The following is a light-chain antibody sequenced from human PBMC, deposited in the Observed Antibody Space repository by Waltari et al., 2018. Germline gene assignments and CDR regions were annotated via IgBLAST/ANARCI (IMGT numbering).Light chain of an antibody. Sequence: YVLTQPPSVSVDPGKTARLTFGGDNIGSKSVDWYQLKPGQAPVLVMFYDSDRPSEIPERFSGSNSGNTATLTSSWVEAGDEADYHCQVWDDVTDSGVFGGGTKLTVL. J-gene: IGLJ3*02. CDR2: YDS. V-gene: IGLV3-21*04. CDR1: NIGSKS. CDR3: QVWDDVTDSGV.